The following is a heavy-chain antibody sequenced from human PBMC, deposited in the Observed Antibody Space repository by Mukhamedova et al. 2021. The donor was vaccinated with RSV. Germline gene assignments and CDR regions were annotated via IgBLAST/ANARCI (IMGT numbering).Heavy chain of an antibody. CDR3: ATDLGGSSFDY. V-gene: IGHV1-69-2*01. Sequence: GLVDPEDGETIYAEKFQGRVTITADTSTDTAYMELSSLRSEDTAVYYCATDLGGSSFDYWGQGTLATDSS. CDR2: VDPEDGET. D-gene: IGHD3-16*01. J-gene: IGHJ4*02.